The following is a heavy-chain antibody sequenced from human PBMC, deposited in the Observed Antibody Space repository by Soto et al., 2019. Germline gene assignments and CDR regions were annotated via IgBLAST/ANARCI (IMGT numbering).Heavy chain of an antibody. J-gene: IGHJ5*02. V-gene: IGHV4-34*01. Sequence: SETLSLTCAVYGGSFSGYYWSWIRQPPGKGLEWIGEINHSGSTNYSPSLKSRVTISVDTSKNQFSLKLSSVTAADTAVYYCARGYSSTENWFDPWGQGPLVTVSS. CDR3: ARGYSSTENWFDP. CDR2: INHSGST. CDR1: GGSFSGYY. D-gene: IGHD6-13*01.